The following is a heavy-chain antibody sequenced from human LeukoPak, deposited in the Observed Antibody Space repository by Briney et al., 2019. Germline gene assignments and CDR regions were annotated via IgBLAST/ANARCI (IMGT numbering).Heavy chain of an antibody. Sequence: GGSLRLSCAASGFTFSSYWMSWVRQAPGKGLEWVANIKQDGSEKYYVDSVKGRFTISRDNAKNSLYLQMTSLRAEDMAVYYCTRPISFWSGYYTGSADYYYMDVWGKGTTVTVSS. J-gene: IGHJ6*03. CDR2: IKQDGSEK. V-gene: IGHV3-7*01. CDR3: TRPISFWSGYYTGSADYYYMDV. CDR1: GFTFSSYW. D-gene: IGHD3-3*01.